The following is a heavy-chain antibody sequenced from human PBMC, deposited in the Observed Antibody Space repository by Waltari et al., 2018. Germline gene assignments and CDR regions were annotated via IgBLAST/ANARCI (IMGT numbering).Heavy chain of an antibody. CDR1: DGSFSSYW. CDR2: IYGSSGST. Sequence: QVQLQESGPGLVKPSETLSLTCAVSDGSFSSYWGGWIRQPPGKGLEWIGSIYGSSGSTEYNPSLKSRATISRDTSKNQFSLKLSSVTAADTAVYYCMRGPSITAGCDVWGPGVLVTVSS. CDR3: MRGPSITAGCDV. J-gene: IGHJ4*02. D-gene: IGHD6-13*01. V-gene: IGHV4-39*07.